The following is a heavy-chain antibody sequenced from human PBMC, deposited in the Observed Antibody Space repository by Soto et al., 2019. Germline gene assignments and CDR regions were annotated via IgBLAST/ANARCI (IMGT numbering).Heavy chain of an antibody. CDR3: ARDDGVDSGSYPVPFDY. D-gene: IGHD1-26*01. J-gene: IGHJ4*02. CDR1: GGSFSSGGYY. V-gene: IGHV4-31*03. CDR2: IYYSGST. Sequence: QVQLQESGPGLVKPSQTLSLTCTVSGGSFSSGGYYWRWIRQHPGKGLEWIGYIYYSGSTYYNPSLKRRVTISVDTSKNQFSLKLSSVTAADTAVYYCARDDGVDSGSYPVPFDYWGQGTLVTVSS.